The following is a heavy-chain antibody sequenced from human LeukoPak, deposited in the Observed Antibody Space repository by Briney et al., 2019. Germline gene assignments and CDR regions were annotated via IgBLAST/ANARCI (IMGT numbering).Heavy chain of an antibody. Sequence: NASETLSLTCTVSGGSISHYFWSWIRQPPGQGLEWIGYVYSSGITNYNPSLKSRVTISVDASRNQFSLKMRSMTAADTAVYYCARIGNYYFDYWGQGTLVTVSA. D-gene: IGHD1-1*01. CDR3: ARIGNYYFDY. CDR1: GGSISHYF. J-gene: IGHJ4*02. V-gene: IGHV4-59*12. CDR2: VYSSGIT.